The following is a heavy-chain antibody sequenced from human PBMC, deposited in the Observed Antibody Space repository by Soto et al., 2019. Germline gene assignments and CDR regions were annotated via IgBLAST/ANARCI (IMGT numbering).Heavy chain of an antibody. V-gene: IGHV4-30-2*01. CDR2: IYHSGST. J-gene: IGHJ5*02. CDR1: CGSISSGGYS. CDR3: ARDERDYDSSGYYYWFDP. D-gene: IGHD3-22*01. Sequence: SETLSLTCAVSCGSISSGGYSWSWIRQPPGEGLEWIGYIYHSGSTYYNPSLKSRVTISVDRSKNQFSLKLSSVTAADTAVYYCARDERDYDSSGYYYWFDPWGQGTLVTVSS.